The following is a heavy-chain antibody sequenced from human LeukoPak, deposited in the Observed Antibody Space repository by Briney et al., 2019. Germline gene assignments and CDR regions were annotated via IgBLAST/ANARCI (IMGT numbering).Heavy chain of an antibody. V-gene: IGHV3-7*01. CDR2: IKEDGSEK. CDR1: GFTFSRYW. CDR3: TRDLPVPSLVRGIIIYGLIDY. D-gene: IGHD3-10*01. J-gene: IGHJ4*02. Sequence: GGSLRLSCAASGFTFSRYWMSWVRQAPGKGLEWVANIKEDGSEKYCVDSVRGRFIISRDNAKNSMYLQMNSLRAEDTALYYCTRDLPVPSLVRGIIIYGLIDYWGQGTLVTVSS.